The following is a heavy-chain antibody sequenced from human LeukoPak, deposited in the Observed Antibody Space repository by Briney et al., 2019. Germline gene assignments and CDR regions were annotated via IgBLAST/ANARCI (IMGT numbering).Heavy chain of an antibody. CDR2: IYSSGST. J-gene: IGHJ4*02. CDR1: GFTVSSNY. CDR3: ARDLYGVSHDY. V-gene: IGHV3-53*01. Sequence: GGSMRLSCAASGFTVSSNYMNWVRQAPGKGLEWVSVIYSSGSTYYADSVKGRFTISRDNSKNTLYLQMNSLRAEDTAVYYCARDLYGVSHDYWGQGTLVTVSS. D-gene: IGHD4-17*01.